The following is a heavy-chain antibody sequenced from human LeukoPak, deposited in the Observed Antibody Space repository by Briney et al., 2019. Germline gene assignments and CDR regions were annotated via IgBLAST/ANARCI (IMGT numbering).Heavy chain of an antibody. CDR1: GFTVSSNY. Sequence: GGSLRLSCAASGFTVSSNYMSWVRQAPGKGLEWVSVIYSGGSTYYADSVKGRFTISRDNSKNTLYLQMNSLRAEDTAVYYCARVRVPAAVYYYYMDVWGKGTTVTVSS. CDR3: ARVRVPAAVYYYYMDV. CDR2: IYSGGST. V-gene: IGHV3-66*02. J-gene: IGHJ6*03. D-gene: IGHD2-2*01.